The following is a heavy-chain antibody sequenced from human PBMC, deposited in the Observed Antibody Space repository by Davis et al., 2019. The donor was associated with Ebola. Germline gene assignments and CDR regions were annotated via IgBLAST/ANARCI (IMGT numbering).Heavy chain of an antibody. CDR2: IKSKTDGGTT. V-gene: IGHV3-15*01. D-gene: IGHD3-10*01. CDR1: GFTFSNAW. J-gene: IGHJ6*02. CDR3: TTVIYYYYGMDV. Sequence: GGSLRLSCAASGFTFSNAWMSWVRQAPGKGLEWVCRIKSKTDGGTTDYAAPVKGRFTISRDDSKNTLYLQMNSLKTEDTAVYYCTTVIYYYYGMDVWGQGTTVTVSS.